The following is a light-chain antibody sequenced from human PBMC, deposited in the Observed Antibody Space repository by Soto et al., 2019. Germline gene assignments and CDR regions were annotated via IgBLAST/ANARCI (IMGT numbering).Light chain of an antibody. CDR1: QSVSSNY. V-gene: IGKV3-20*01. CDR2: GAS. Sequence: ALTQSPGTLSSSPGARAPLSCRARQSVSSNYLAWYQQKPGQAPSLLIYGASNRATGIPDRFSGSGSGTGFTLTISRLEPEDFAVYYCQQYGSSPLITFGQGTRLEIK. CDR3: QQYGSSPLIT. J-gene: IGKJ5*01.